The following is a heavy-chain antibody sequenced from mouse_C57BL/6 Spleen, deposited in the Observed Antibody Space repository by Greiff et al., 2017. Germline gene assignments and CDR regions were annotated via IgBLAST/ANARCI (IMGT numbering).Heavy chain of an antibody. D-gene: IGHD1-1*01. CDR2: IRNKANNHAT. J-gene: IGHJ3*01. V-gene: IGHV6-6*01. Sequence: EVQRVESGGGLVQPGGSMKLSCAASGFTFSDAWMAWVRQSPEKGLEWVAEIRNKANNHATYYAESVKGRFTISRDDSKSSVYLQMNSLRAEDTAIYDCTSHYYGSSSFAYWGQGTLVTVSA. CDR3: TSHYYGSSSFAY. CDR1: GFTFSDAW.